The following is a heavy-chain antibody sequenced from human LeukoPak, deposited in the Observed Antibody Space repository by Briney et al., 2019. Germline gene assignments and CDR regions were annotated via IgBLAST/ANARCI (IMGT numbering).Heavy chain of an antibody. Sequence: SGTLSFTCGVSGGSITNTNYWTWVRQPPGKGLEWIGEVNPQGSTNYNPSLMGRVAISVDTSENHISLQLTSVTAADTAVYYCAREGGPYRPLDYSGQGTLVTVSS. CDR3: AREGGPYRPLDY. CDR1: GGSITNTNY. V-gene: IGHV4-4*02. J-gene: IGHJ4*02. CDR2: VNPQGST.